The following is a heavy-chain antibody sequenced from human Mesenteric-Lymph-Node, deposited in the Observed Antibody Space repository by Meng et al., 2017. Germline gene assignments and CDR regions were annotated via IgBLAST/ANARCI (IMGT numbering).Heavy chain of an antibody. Sequence: GGSLRLSCAASGFTFSSYAMSWVRQAPGKGLEWVSAISGSGGSTYYADSVKGRFTISRDNSKNTLYLQMNSLRAEDTAVYYCARGLKAYYYDSSGYYYGVRGGFFDYWGQGTLVTVSS. CDR2: ISGSGGST. D-gene: IGHD3-22*01. CDR3: ARGLKAYYYDSSGYYYGVRGGFFDY. J-gene: IGHJ4*02. CDR1: GFTFSSYA. V-gene: IGHV3-23*01.